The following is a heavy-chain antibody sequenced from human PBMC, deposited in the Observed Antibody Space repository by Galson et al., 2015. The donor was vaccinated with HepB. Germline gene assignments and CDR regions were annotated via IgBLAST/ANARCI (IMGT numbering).Heavy chain of an antibody. CDR2: IWFDGSKE. J-gene: IGHJ4*02. CDR3: GREGGGWEVPPDY. CDR1: GYSFSNFV. Sequence: SLRLSCATSGYSFSNFVMHWVRQAPGKGLEWVAVIWFDGSKEYYADSVKGRFTISRDNSKDTLYLQMNSLRDEETAVYYCGREGGGWEVPPDYWGQGTLVTVSS. D-gene: IGHD1-26*01. V-gene: IGHV3-33*08.